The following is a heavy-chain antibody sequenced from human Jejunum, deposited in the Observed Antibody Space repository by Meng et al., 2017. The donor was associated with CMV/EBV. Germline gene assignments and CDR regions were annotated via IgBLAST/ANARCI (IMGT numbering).Heavy chain of an antibody. CDR3: VRGYNSFDC. D-gene: IGHD5-24*01. J-gene: IGHJ4*02. V-gene: IGHV3-72*01. Sequence: SCAASGFPFSDYFMDWVRQTPEKGLEWLARSRNKAHSYTTEYAASVKGRFTISRDESENSLFLQVNSLKIEDTAIYYCVRGYNSFDCWGQGTLVTVSS. CDR1: GFPFSDYF. CDR2: SRNKAHSYTT.